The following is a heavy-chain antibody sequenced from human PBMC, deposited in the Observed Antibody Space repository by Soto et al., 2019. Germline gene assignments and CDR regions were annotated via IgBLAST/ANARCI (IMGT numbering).Heavy chain of an antibody. V-gene: IGHV1-3*01. J-gene: IGHJ5*02. CDR3: ARSLAAAGSFDP. CDR1: GYTFTSYA. Sequence: VSCKASGYTFTSYAMHWVRQAPGQRLEWMGWINAGNGNTKYSQKFQGRVTITRDTSASTAYMELSSLRSEDTAVYYCARSLAAAGSFDPWGQGTLVTVSS. D-gene: IGHD6-13*01. CDR2: INAGNGNT.